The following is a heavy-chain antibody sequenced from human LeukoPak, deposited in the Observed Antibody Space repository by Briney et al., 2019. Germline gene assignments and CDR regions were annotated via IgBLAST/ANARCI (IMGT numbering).Heavy chain of an antibody. CDR3: ASRYCSGGSCYSIHYFDY. D-gene: IGHD2-15*01. J-gene: IGHJ4*02. Sequence: SVKVSCKASGGTFSSYAISWVRQAPGQGLEWMGGIIPIFGTANYAQKFQGRVTITADESTSTAYMELSSLRSEDTAVYYCASRYCSGGSCYSIHYFDYWGQGTLVTVSS. CDR1: GGTFSSYA. CDR2: IIPIFGTA. V-gene: IGHV1-69*13.